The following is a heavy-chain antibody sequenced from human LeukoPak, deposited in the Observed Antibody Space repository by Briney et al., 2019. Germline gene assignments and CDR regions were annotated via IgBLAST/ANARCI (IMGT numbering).Heavy chain of an antibody. J-gene: IGHJ4*02. CDR2: ISSSSSYI. Sequence: GGSLLLSCAASGFTFSSYSMNWVRQAPGKGLEWVSSISSSSSYIYYADSVKGRFTISRDNAKNSLYLQMNSLRAEDTAVYYCARRPYGDYVFDYWGQGTLVTVSS. CDR3: ARRPYGDYVFDY. D-gene: IGHD4-17*01. CDR1: GFTFSSYS. V-gene: IGHV3-21*01.